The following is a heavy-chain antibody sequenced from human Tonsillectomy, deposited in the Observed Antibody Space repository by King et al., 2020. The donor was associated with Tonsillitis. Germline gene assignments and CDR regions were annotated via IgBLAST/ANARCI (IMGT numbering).Heavy chain of an antibody. V-gene: IGHV3-9*01. CDR3: AKDRFSRGWWGVRY. Sequence: VQLVESGGGLVQPGRSLRLSCAASGLKFDDYAMHWVRQIPGKGLEWVAGISWNSGRLGYADSVKGRCTISKDNAKNSLYLQMNSLRAADAAFYFCAKDRFSRGWWGVRYWGQGTLVTVSS. J-gene: IGHJ4*02. CDR1: GLKFDDYA. CDR2: ISWNSGRL. D-gene: IGHD6-19*01.